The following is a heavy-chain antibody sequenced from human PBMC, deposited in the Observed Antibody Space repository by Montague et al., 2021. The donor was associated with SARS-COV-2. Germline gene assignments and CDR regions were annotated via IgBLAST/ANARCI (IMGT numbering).Heavy chain of an antibody. CDR1: GGSISSNF. Sequence: SETLFLTCTVSGGSISSNFWSWIRQPPGKGLEWIGYIYYSGSTNYNPSLKSRVTISVDTSKKQFSLQLSSVTAADTAVYYCARTRGYDPLFDFWGQGTQVTVSS. CDR3: ARTRGYDPLFDF. J-gene: IGHJ4*02. D-gene: IGHD5-12*01. CDR2: IYYSGST. V-gene: IGHV4-59*01.